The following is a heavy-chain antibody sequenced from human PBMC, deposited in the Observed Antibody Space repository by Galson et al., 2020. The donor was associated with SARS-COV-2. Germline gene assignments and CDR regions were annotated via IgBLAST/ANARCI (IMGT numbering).Heavy chain of an antibody. CDR2: IWYDGSNK. V-gene: IGHV3-33*01. Sequence: GESLKISCAASGFTFSSYGMHWVRQAPGKGLEWVAVIWYDGSNKYYADSVKGRFTISRDNSKNTLYLQMNSLRAEDTAVYYCARGNWNYDLYYYYYMDVWGKGTTVTVSS. D-gene: IGHD1-7*01. CDR3: ARGNWNYDLYYYYYMDV. J-gene: IGHJ6*03. CDR1: GFTFSSYG.